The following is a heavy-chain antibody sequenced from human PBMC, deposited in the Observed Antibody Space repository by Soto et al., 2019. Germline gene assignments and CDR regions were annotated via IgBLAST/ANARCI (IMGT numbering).Heavy chain of an antibody. CDR3: ARGGDSSDYYYGMDV. V-gene: IGHV1-2*02. J-gene: IGHJ6*02. CDR1: GYTFTGYY. CDR2: INPNSGGT. Sequence: VSVKVSCKASGYTFTGYYMHWVRQAPGQGLEWMGWINPNSGGTNYAQKFQGRVTMTRDTSISTAYMELSRLRSDDTAVYYCARGGDSSDYYYGMDVWGQGTTVTVSS. D-gene: IGHD3-22*01.